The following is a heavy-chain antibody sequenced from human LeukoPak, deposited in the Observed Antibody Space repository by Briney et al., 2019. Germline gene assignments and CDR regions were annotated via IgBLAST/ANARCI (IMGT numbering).Heavy chain of an antibody. J-gene: IGHJ6*02. Sequence: GGSLRLSCAASGFTFSSYSMNWVRQAPGKGLEWVSSISSSSSYIYYAYSVKGRFTISIDNAKNSLYLQMNSLRAEDTAVYYCARDRGEAYGEDYYYYGMDVWGQGTTVTVSS. V-gene: IGHV3-21*01. CDR3: ARDRGEAYGEDYYYYGMDV. D-gene: IGHD4-17*01. CDR2: ISSSSSYI. CDR1: GFTFSSYS.